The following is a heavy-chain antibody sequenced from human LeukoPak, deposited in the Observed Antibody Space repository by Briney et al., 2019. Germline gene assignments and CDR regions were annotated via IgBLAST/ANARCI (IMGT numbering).Heavy chain of an antibody. V-gene: IGHV1-18*01. CDR1: GYTFTSYG. Sequence: GASVKVPCKASGYTFTSYGISWVRQAPGQGLEWMGWISAYNGNTNYAQKLQGRVTMTTDTSTSTAYMELRSLRSDDTAVYYCARDIYGSGSYFPSPYGYWGQGTLVTVSS. CDR2: ISAYNGNT. D-gene: IGHD3-10*01. CDR3: ARDIYGSGSYFPSPYGY. J-gene: IGHJ4*02.